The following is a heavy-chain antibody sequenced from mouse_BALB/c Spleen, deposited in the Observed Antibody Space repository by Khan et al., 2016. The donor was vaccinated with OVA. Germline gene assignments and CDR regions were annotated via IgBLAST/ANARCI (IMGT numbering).Heavy chain of an antibody. CDR2: INPYNGVT. Sequence: EVQLQQSGPELVKPGASMRISCKASGYSFTGYTMNWVKQSPEKNLEWIGLINPYNGVTRYNQKFKDKATLIVDKSSSTAYMELLSLTSEASAVYDGAGDYRYYFDCWGQGTTLAVSS. D-gene: IGHD2-12*01. V-gene: IGHV1-26*01. CDR3: AGDYRYYFDC. CDR1: GYSFTGYT. J-gene: IGHJ2*01.